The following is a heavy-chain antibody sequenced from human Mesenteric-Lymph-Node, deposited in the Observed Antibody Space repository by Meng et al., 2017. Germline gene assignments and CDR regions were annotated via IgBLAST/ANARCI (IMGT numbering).Heavy chain of an antibody. V-gene: IGHV1-18*01. J-gene: IGHJ4*02. CDR1: GYTFTSYG. CDR2: ISAYNGNT. Sequence: ASVKVSCKASGYTFTSYGISWVRQAPGQGLEWMGWISAYNGNTNYAQKLQGRVTMTTDTSTSTAYMELRSLRSDDTAVYYCAARDIVVVVAARSSDYGDYWGQGTLVTVSS. D-gene: IGHD2-15*01. CDR3: AARDIVVVVAARSSDYGDY.